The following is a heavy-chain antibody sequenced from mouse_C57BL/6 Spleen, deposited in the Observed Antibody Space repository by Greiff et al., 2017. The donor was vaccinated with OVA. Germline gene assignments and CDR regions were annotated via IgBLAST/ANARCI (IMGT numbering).Heavy chain of an antibody. CDR2: IYPGDGDT. Sequence: VQLQQSGPELVKPGASVKISCKASGYAFSSSWMNWVKQRPGKGLEWIGRIYPGDGDTNYNGKFKGKATLTADNSSSTAYMQLSSLTSEDSAVYFCASYGNYDYAMDYWGQGTSVTVSS. D-gene: IGHD2-1*01. CDR3: ASYGNYDYAMDY. CDR1: GYAFSSSW. V-gene: IGHV1-82*01. J-gene: IGHJ4*01.